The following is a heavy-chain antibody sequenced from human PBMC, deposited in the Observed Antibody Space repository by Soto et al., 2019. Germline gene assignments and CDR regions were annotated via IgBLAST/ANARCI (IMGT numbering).Heavy chain of an antibody. Sequence: SETLSLTCTVSGGSISSYYWSWIRQPPGKGLEWIGYIYYSGSTNYNPSLKSRVTISVDTSKNQFSLKLSSVTAADTAVYYCARGTYYYGSGSYPDYYYGMDVWAQGNTVTVSS. CDR1: GGSISSYY. CDR2: IYYSGST. J-gene: IGHJ6*02. CDR3: ARGTYYYGSGSYPDYYYGMDV. D-gene: IGHD3-10*01. V-gene: IGHV4-59*01.